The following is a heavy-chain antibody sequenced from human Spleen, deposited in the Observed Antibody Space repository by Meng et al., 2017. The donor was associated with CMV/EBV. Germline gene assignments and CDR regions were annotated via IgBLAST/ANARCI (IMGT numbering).Heavy chain of an antibody. D-gene: IGHD6-13*01. CDR2: MRFDGSYK. CDR3: AKSLSSNWYAFGY. Sequence: GGSRRLSCEASGFTFSYSGMHWARQAPGRGLVWVAFMRFDGSYKSYADSVKGRFTISRDNSKKTLYLQMSSLRAEDTAVYYCAKSLSSNWYAFGYWGQGTLVTVSS. V-gene: IGHV3-30*02. CDR1: GFTFSYSG. J-gene: IGHJ4*02.